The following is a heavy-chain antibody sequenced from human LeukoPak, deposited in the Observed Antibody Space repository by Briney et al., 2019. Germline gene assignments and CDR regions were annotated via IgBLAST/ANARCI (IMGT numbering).Heavy chain of an antibody. D-gene: IGHD4-17*01. J-gene: IGHJ4*02. Sequence: GESLRLSCAASGFTFSAYGMSWVRQAPGKGLEWVSHISDTVRDTWYANSVKGRFIISRDNSRDTVYLQMSSLRPEDTALYFCAKDNYGGIFASWGQGTLVTVSA. CDR3: AKDNYGGIFAS. CDR1: GFTFSAYG. V-gene: IGHV3-23*01. CDR2: ISDTVRDT.